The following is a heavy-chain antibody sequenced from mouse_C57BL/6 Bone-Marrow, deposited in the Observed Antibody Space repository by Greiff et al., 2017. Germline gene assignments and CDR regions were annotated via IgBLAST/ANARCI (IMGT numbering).Heavy chain of an antibody. CDR2: LYPRSGNT. CDR1: GYTFTSYG. V-gene: IGHV1-81*01. CDR3: SREGVIYYGNFWFAY. J-gene: IGHJ3*01. D-gene: IGHD2-1*01. Sequence: QVQLQQSGAELARPGASVKLSCKASGYTFTSYGISWVKQRTGQGLEWIGELYPRSGNTYYNEKFKGKATLTADKSSSTAYMELRSLTSEDSAVYFCSREGVIYYGNFWFAYWGQGTLVTVSA.